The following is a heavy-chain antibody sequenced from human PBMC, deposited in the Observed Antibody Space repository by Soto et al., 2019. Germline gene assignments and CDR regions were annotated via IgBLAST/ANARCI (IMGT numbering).Heavy chain of an antibody. CDR1: GFTFSSYA. CDR3: AKDLGRAMATFGY. J-gene: IGHJ4*02. Sequence: GGSLRLSCAACGFTFSSYAMSWVHQAPGKGLEWVSAISGSGGSTYYADSVKGRFTISRDNSKNTLYLQMNSLRAEDTAVYYCAKDLGRAMATFGYWGQGTLVTVSS. CDR2: ISGSGGST. D-gene: IGHD3-16*01. V-gene: IGHV3-23*01.